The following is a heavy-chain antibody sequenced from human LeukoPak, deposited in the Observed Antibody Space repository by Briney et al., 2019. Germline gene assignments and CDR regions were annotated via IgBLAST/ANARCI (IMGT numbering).Heavy chain of an antibody. CDR3: AKVGPGSDYHYGMDV. V-gene: IGHV3-23*01. CDR2: ITISDGRS. Sequence: GGSLRLSRAASGFTFSNYAMSWVRQAPGKGLEWVSAITISDGRSYYADSVKGRFAVSRDNSRNTLYLQMNSLRGEDTAVYYCAKVGPGSDYHYGMDVWGQGTTVTVSS. CDR1: GFTFSNYA. D-gene: IGHD3-10*01. J-gene: IGHJ6*02.